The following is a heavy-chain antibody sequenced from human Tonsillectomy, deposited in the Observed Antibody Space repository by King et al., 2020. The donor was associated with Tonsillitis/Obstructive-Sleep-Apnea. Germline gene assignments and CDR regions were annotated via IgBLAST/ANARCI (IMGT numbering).Heavy chain of an antibody. V-gene: IGHV4-34*01. CDR3: AVHELFVGSYYFDY. D-gene: IGHD3-10*01. Sequence: VQLQQWGAGLLKPSETLSLTCAVYGGSFSDYYWTWIRQPPGKGLEWIGEINHSGSTNYNPSLKSRVAISLDTSKNQFSLKLSSVTAADTAVYYCAVHELFVGSYYFDYWGQGTLVTVSS. CDR1: GGSFSDYY. J-gene: IGHJ4*02. CDR2: INHSGST.